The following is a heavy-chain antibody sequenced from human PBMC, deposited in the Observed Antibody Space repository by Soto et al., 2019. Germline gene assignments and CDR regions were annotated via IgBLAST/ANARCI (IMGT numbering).Heavy chain of an antibody. Sequence: GESLKISCQASRYSFTSYSISWVRQMPGKGLEWMGKIDPSDSYTNYSPSFQGHVTISADKSISTAYLQWSSLKASDTAMYYCARLSGRYYDSSLDLWGRGTLVTVSS. J-gene: IGHJ2*01. D-gene: IGHD3-22*01. V-gene: IGHV5-10-1*01. CDR2: IDPSDSYT. CDR1: RYSFTSYS. CDR3: ARLSGRYYDSSLDL.